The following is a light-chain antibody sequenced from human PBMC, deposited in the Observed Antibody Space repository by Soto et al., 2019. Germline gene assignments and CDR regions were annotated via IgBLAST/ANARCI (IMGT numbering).Light chain of an antibody. CDR3: QQYGSFTWT. CDR2: GAS. J-gene: IGKJ1*01. CDR1: ESISSTY. V-gene: IGKV3-20*01. Sequence: IVLTQSPGTLSLSPGDRATLSCRASESISSTYLAWYQQRPGQAPRLLIYGASSRAAGIPDRFSGSGSGTVFTLTISRLEPEDFAVYYCQQYGSFTWTFGQGTKVE.